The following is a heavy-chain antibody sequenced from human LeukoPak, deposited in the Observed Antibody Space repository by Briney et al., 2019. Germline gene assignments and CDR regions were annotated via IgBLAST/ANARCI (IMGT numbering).Heavy chain of an antibody. CDR3: ARGLAGATTDYYYYMDV. Sequence: SETLSLTCAVYGGSFSGFYWSWIRQPPGKGLEWIGEINHSGSTNYNPSLKSRVTISVDMSKNQFSLKLSSVTAADTAVYYCARGLAGATTDYYYYMDVWGKGTTVTVSS. D-gene: IGHD1-26*01. CDR1: GGSFSGFY. V-gene: IGHV4-34*01. CDR2: INHSGST. J-gene: IGHJ6*03.